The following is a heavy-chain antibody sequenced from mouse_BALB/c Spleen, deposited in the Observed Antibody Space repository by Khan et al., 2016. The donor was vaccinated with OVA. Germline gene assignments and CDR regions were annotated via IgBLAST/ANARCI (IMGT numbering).Heavy chain of an antibody. CDR1: GFIFSSYG. CDR3: TRFSTTTTGDYYAMDC. V-gene: IGHV5-6*01. Sequence: EVELVESGGDLVNPGGSLKLSCAASGFIFSSYGMSWVRQTPDKRLEWVATISSGGTYTYYPDSVKGRLTISRDNAKNTLSLQMSSLKSEDTAMYYCTRFSTTTTGDYYAMDCWGQGTSVTVSS. J-gene: IGHJ4*01. D-gene: IGHD1-2*01. CDR2: ISSGGTYT.